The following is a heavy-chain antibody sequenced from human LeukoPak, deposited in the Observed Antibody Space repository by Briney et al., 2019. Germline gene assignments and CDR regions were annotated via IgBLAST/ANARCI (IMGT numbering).Heavy chain of an antibody. CDR2: ITSSSSYT. V-gene: IGHV3-21*01. CDR1: GFTFSTYN. D-gene: IGHD1-26*01. Sequence: WGSLRLSCAASGFTFSTYNMNWVRQAPGKGLECVSSITSSSSYTFYADSVKGRFTISRDNAKNSLYLQMNSLRAEDTAIYYCARDPYNGNYGDSYYYYMDVWGKGTTVTISS. CDR3: ARDPYNGNYGDSYYYYMDV. J-gene: IGHJ6*03.